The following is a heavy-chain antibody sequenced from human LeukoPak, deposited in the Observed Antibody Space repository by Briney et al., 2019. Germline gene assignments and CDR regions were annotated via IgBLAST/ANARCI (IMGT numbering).Heavy chain of an antibody. CDR3: ARDGVVPAARYYYYYKDV. V-gene: IGHV4-4*07. D-gene: IGHD2-2*01. J-gene: IGHJ6*03. Sequence: SETLSLTCTVSGGSISSYYWSWIRQPAGKGLEWIGRIYTSGSTNYNPSLKSRVTMSVDTSKNQFSLKLSSVTAADTAVYYCARDGVVPAARYYYYYKDVWGKGTTVTVSS. CDR2: IYTSGST. CDR1: GGSISSYY.